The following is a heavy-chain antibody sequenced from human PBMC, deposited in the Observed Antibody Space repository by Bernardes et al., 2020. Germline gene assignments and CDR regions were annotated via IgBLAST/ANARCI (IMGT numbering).Heavy chain of an antibody. CDR1: GGSFSGYY. Sequence: SETLSLTCAVYGGSFSGYYWSWIRQPPGKGLEWIGEINPGGSTNYNPSLKSRVAISIDTSRNQFSLKLSSVAAADTAVYYCARRSSCHTDLYYYYYIDVWGKGTTVAVSS. CDR3: ARRSSCHTDLYYYYYIDV. V-gene: IGHV4-34*01. CDR2: INPGGST. J-gene: IGHJ6*03.